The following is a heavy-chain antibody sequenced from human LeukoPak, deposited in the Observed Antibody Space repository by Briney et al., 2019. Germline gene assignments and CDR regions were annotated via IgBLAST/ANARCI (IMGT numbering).Heavy chain of an antibody. CDR2: IYHSGST. J-gene: IGHJ4*02. V-gene: IGHV4-30-2*01. D-gene: IGHD6-13*01. CDR3: ARDRGLSIAAAGIDY. CDR1: GGSISSGGYY. Sequence: PSQTLSLTCTVSGGSISSGGYYWSWIRQPPGKGLEWIGYIYHSGSTYYNPSLKSRVTISVDRSKNQFSLKLSSVTAADTAVYYCARDRGLSIAAAGIDYWGQGTLVTVSS.